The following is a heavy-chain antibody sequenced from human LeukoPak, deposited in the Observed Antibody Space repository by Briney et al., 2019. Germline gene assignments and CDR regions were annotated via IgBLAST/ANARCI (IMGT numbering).Heavy chain of an antibody. D-gene: IGHD5-18*01. J-gene: IGHJ4*02. CDR2: IYPGDSDT. V-gene: IGHV5-51*01. Sequence: GESLKISCKGSGYSFTSFWIAWVRQMPGKGLECMGIIYPGDSDTRYSPSFQGQVTISADKSISTAYLRWSSLRASDTAMYYCASSRGIQLWLAFDYWGQGTLVTVSS. CDR1: GYSFTSFW. CDR3: ASSRGIQLWLAFDY.